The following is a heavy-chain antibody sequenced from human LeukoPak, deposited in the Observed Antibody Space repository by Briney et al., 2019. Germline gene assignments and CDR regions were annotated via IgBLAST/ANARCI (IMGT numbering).Heavy chain of an antibody. CDR1: GFTFSSYG. D-gene: IGHD3-10*01. CDR2: IRYDGSNK. J-gene: IGHJ4*02. Sequence: GGSLRLSCAASGFTFSSYGMHWVRQAPGKGLEWVAFIRYDGSNKYYADSVKGRFTIFRDNSKNTLYLQMNSLRAEDTAVYYCAKERLWFGELFPDYWGQGTLVTVSS. CDR3: AKERLWFGELFPDY. V-gene: IGHV3-30*02.